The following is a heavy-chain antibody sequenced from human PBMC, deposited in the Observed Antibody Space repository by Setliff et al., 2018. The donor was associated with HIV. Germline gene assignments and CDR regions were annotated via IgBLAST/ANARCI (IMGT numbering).Heavy chain of an antibody. CDR3: ARDFISDSSGYYSSHFDC. J-gene: IGHJ4*02. V-gene: IGHV4-31*03. CDR2: VYYSGST. CDR1: GGSISSGGYY. Sequence: SETLSLTCTVSGGSISSGGYYWSWIRQHPGKGLEWIGYVYYSGSTYYNPSLKSRVTISVDTSKNQFSLKLSSVTAADTAVYYCARDFISDSSGYYSSHFDCWGQGTLVTVSS. D-gene: IGHD3-22*01.